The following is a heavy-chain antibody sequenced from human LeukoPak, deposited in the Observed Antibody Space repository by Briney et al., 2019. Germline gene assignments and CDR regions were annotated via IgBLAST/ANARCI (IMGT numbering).Heavy chain of an antibody. CDR1: GFTFSTYA. CDR2: ISVSAGST. D-gene: IGHD6-19*01. J-gene: IGHJ4*02. V-gene: IGHV3-23*01. CDR3: ARHERQWPPSYFDY. Sequence: GGSLRLSCAASGFTFSTYAMSWVRQAPGKGLEWVSAISVSAGSTYYADSVKGRFTISRDNSKNTLYLQMNSLRAEDTAVYYCARHERQWPPSYFDYWGQGTLVTVSS.